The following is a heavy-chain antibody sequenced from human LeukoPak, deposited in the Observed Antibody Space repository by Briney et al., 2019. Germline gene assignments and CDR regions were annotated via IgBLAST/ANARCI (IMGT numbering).Heavy chain of an antibody. CDR2: IYSGGST. J-gene: IGHJ4*02. CDR1: GFTVSSNY. Sequence: GGSLRLSCAASGFTVSSNYMSWVRQAPGKGLEWVSVIYSGGSTYYADSVKGRFTISRDNSKNTLYLQMNSLRAEDTAVYYCARDGGSYFSIPFDYWGQGTLVTVSS. D-gene: IGHD1-26*01. V-gene: IGHV3-53*01. CDR3: ARDGGSYFSIPFDY.